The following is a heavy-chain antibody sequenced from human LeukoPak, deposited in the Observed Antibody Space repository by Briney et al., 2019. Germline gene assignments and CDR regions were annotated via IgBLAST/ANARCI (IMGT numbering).Heavy chain of an antibody. J-gene: IGHJ4*02. Sequence: PGGSLRLSCAASGFTFSSYEMNWVRQAPGKGVEWVSYISSSGSTIYYADSVKGRFTISRDNAKNSLYLQMNSLRAEDTAVYYCARAQRRGTAMANWGQGTLVTVS. CDR3: ARAQRRGTAMAN. CDR1: GFTFSSYE. CDR2: ISSSGSTI. D-gene: IGHD5-18*01. V-gene: IGHV3-48*03.